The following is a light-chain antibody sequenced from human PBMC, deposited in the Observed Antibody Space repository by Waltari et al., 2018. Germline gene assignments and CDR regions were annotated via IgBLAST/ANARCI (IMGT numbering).Light chain of an antibody. V-gene: IGKV1-5*03. J-gene: IGKJ2*01. CDR3: QQYHDYSA. CDR1: QSILTW. CDR2: KAF. Sequence: DTQMTQSPSTLSASVGDRVTITCRASQSILTWLAWYQQKPGKAPRLLIYKAFNLESGVPGRFSGSVSGTEFNLTISSLQPDDSATYYCQQYHDYSAFGQGTKLEIK.